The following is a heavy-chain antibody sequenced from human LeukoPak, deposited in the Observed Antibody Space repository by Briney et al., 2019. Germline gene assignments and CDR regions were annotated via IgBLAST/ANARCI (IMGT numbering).Heavy chain of an antibody. CDR1: GFTFSSYA. CDR2: ISGSGGST. V-gene: IGHV3-23*01. D-gene: IGHD3-10*01. J-gene: IGHJ4*02. CDR3: AKCGFGELLPTAYYFDY. Sequence: PGGSLRLSCAASGFTFSSYAVSWVRQAPGKGLEWVSAISGSGGSTYYADSVKGRFTISRDNSKNTLYLQMNSLRAEDTAVYYCAKCGFGELLPTAYYFDYWGQGTLVTVSS.